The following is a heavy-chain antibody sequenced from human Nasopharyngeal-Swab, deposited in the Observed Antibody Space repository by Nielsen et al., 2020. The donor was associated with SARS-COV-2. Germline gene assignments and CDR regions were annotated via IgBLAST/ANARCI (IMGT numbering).Heavy chain of an antibody. V-gene: IGHV3-48*04. CDR3: ARDWHGPFDY. CDR2: ISSSSSTI. D-gene: IGHD5-24*01. Sequence: GESLKISCAASGFTFSSYSMNWVRQAPGKGLEWVSYISSSSSTIYYADSLKGRFTISRDNAKNSLYLQMNSLRAEDTAVYYCARDWHGPFDYWGQGTLVTVSS. CDR1: GFTFSSYS. J-gene: IGHJ4*02.